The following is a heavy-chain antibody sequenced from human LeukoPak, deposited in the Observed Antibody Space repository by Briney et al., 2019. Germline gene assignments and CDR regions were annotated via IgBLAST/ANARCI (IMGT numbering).Heavy chain of an antibody. D-gene: IGHD6-6*01. CDR3: ARGTRDSSSPLDS. J-gene: IGHJ4*02. V-gene: IGHV1-8*01. CDR2: MNPNSGNT. Sequence: GASVKVSCKASGYTFTSYDINWVRQATGQGLEWMGWMNPNSGNTGSAQKFQGRVTMTRNTSISTAYMELSSLRSEDTAAYYCARGTRDSSSPLDSSGQGTLVTVSS. CDR1: GYTFTSYD.